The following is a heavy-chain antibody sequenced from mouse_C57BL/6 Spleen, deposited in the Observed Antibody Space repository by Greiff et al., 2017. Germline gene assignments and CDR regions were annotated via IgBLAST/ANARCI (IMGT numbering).Heavy chain of an antibody. D-gene: IGHD2-1*01. J-gene: IGHJ4*01. CDR1: GYAFSSYW. CDR2: IYPGDGDT. CDR3: AKENYQGLYAMDY. Sequence: VQLKESGAELVKPGASVKISCKASGYAFSSYWMNWVKQRPGKGLEWIGQIYPGDGDTTYNGKFKGQATLTADKSSSTAYMQLSRVTAEDSAVCFSAKENYQGLYAMDYWGQGTSVTVSS. V-gene: IGHV1-80*01.